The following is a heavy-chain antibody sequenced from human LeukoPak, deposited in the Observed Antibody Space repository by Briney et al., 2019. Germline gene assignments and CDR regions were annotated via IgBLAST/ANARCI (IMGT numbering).Heavy chain of an antibody. Sequence: ASVKVSCKASGYTFASYAISWVRQAPGQGLEWMGGIIPIFGTANYAQKFQGRVTITADESTSTAYMELSSLRSEDTAVYYCARDPDRGVIPGWGQGTLVTVSS. CDR1: GYTFASYA. V-gene: IGHV1-69*13. D-gene: IGHD3-10*01. CDR2: IIPIFGTA. CDR3: ARDPDRGVIPG. J-gene: IGHJ4*02.